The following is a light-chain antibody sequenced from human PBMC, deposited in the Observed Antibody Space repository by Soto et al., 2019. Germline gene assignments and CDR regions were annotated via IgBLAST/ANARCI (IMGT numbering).Light chain of an antibody. CDR2: GAS. CDR1: QSVSSN. J-gene: IGKJ1*01. V-gene: IGKV3-15*01. CDR3: QQYNNWPRGT. Sequence: EIVMTQSPATLSVSPGERVTLSCRASQSVSSNLAWYQQKPGQAPSLLISGASTRATGIPARFSGSGSGTEFTLTISSLQSEDFAVYHCQQYNNWPRGTFGQGTKVEIK.